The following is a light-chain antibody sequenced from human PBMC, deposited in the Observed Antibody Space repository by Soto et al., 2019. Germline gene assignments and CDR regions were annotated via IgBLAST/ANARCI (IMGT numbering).Light chain of an antibody. CDR2: DVS. CDR3: CSYAGGYTLV. Sequence: QSVLTQPRSVSGSPGQSVTISCTGTSRDVGGYKYVSWYQQYPGKAPKLMIYDVSKRPSGVPDRFSGSKSGNTASLTISGLQTEDEADYYCCSYAGGYTLVFGGGTQLTVL. V-gene: IGLV2-11*01. J-gene: IGLJ2*01. CDR1: SRDVGGYKY.